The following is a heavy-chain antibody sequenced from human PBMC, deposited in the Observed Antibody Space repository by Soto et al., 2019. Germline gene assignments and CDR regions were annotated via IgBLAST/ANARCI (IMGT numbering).Heavy chain of an antibody. D-gene: IGHD6-19*01. CDR3: ARREDSSGWFDYYYGMDV. Sequence: ASVKVSCKASGYTFTSYGISWVRQAPGQGLEWMGWISAYNGNTKYAQKLQGRVTMTTDTSTSTAYMELRSLRSDDTAVYYCARREDSSGWFDYYYGMDVWGQGTTVTVSS. CDR1: GYTFTSYG. V-gene: IGHV1-18*01. CDR2: ISAYNGNT. J-gene: IGHJ6*02.